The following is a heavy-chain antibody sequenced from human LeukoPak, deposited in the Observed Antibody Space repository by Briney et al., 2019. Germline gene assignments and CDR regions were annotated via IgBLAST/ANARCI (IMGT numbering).Heavy chain of an antibody. Sequence: ASVKDSCKASVYTFIAYYVHSVRPAPGQGLGCMGRISPNSGGTNYAQEFQGRVTMTRDTPISTPYMGLSRLRSDDTAVYYCARYTGDLRILDIWGQGTLVPVSS. CDR1: VYTFIAYY. CDR3: ARYTGDLRILDI. CDR2: ISPNSGGT. V-gene: IGHV1-2*06. D-gene: IGHD7-27*01. J-gene: IGHJ3*02.